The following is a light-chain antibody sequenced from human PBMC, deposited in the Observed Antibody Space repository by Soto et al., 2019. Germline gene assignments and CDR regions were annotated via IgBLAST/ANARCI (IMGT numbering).Light chain of an antibody. Sequence: EIVLTQSPGTLSLSPGERATLSCRASQSVSSSYLAWYQQKPGQAPRLLIYGASSRATGIPDRFSGSGSGTDFTLTIRRLEPEDFAVYYCQQYGRSSLTFGGGTKVELK. CDR2: GAS. CDR1: QSVSSSY. CDR3: QQYGRSSLT. J-gene: IGKJ4*01. V-gene: IGKV3-20*01.